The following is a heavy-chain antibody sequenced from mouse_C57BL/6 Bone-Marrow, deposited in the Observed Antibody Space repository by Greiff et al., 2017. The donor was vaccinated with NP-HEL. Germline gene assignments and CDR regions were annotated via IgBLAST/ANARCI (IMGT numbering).Heavy chain of an antibody. V-gene: IGHV10-1*01. D-gene: IGHD1-1*02. CDR1: GFSFNTYA. J-gene: IGHJ2*01. CDR2: IRSKSNNYAT. CDR3: VRQRGLWYYFDY. Sequence: EVKLEESGGGLVQPKGSLKLSCAASGFSFNTYAMNWVRQAPGKGLEWVARIRSKSNNYATYYADSVKDRFTISRDDSESMLYLQMNNLKTEDTAMYYCVRQRGLWYYFDYWGQGTTLTVSS.